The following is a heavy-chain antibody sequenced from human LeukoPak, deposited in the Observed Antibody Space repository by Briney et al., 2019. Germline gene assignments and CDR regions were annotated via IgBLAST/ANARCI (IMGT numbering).Heavy chain of an antibody. CDR3: ARVQGYCSTTSCYPHY. V-gene: IGHV7-4-1*02. CDR1: GYTLTNYA. Sequence: GASVKVSCKASGYTLTNYALNWVRQAPGQGLEWMGWINTNTGNPTYAQGFTGRFVFSLDTSVSTAYLQISSLKAEDTAIYYCARVQGYCSTTSCYPHYWGQGTLVTVSS. CDR2: INTNTGNP. J-gene: IGHJ4*02. D-gene: IGHD2-2*01.